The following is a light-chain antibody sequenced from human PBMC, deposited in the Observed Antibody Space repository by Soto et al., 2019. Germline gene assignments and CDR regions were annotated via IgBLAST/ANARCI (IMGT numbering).Light chain of an antibody. CDR2: EGS. Sequence: QSALTQPASVSGSPGQSITISCTGTSSDVGSYNLVPWYQQHPGKAPKLMIYEGSKRPSGVSNRFSGSKSGNTASLTISGLQAEDEADYYCCSYAGSYVVFGGGTQLTVL. CDR3: CSYAGSYVV. CDR1: SSDVGSYNL. J-gene: IGLJ2*01. V-gene: IGLV2-23*01.